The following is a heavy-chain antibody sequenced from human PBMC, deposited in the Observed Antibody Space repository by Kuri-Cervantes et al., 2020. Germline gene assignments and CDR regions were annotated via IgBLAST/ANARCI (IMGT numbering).Heavy chain of an antibody. CDR2: INHSGST. J-gene: IGHJ4*02. CDR3: ARVGFDGLWFGELAHFDY. V-gene: IGHV4-34*01. Sequence: ESLKISCAVYGGSFSGYYWSWIRQPPEKGLEWIGEINHSGSTNYNPSLKSRVTVSVDTSKDQFSLKVTSVTAADTAVYYCARVGFDGLWFGELAHFDYWGQGSLVTVSS. CDR1: GGSFSGYY. D-gene: IGHD3-10*01.